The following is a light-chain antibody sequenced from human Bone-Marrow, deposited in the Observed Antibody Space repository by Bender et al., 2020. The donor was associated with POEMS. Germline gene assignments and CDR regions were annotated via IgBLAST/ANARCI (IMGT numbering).Light chain of an antibody. CDR2: NNS. J-gene: IGLJ3*02. Sequence: QSVLTQPPSASGTPGQRVTISCSGSSSKFGSYPVNWYQQLPGAAPKLVIFNNSQRPSGVPDPFSCSNSGTSASLAISGLLSDDEADFYCATWDDSLNGWVFGGGTKLTVL. CDR1: SSKFGSYP. V-gene: IGLV1-44*01. CDR3: ATWDDSLNGWV.